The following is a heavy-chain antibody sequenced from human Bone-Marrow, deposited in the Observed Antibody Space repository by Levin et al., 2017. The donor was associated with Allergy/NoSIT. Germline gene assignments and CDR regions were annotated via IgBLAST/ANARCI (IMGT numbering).Heavy chain of an antibody. CDR3: ARGGCSSTSCLDY. V-gene: IGHV3-74*01. D-gene: IGHD2-2*01. J-gene: IGHJ4*02. Sequence: RTGGSLRLSCAASGYTFSNYYLHWVRQAAGKGLVWVSRITSDGSVTNYADSVKGRFTISRDNAKNTLYLQMNSLSAEDTAVYYCARGGCSSTSCLDYWGQGTLVTVSS. CDR2: ITSDGSVT. CDR1: GYTFSNYY.